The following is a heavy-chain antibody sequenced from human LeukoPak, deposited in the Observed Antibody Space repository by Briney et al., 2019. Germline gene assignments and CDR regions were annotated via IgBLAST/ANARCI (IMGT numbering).Heavy chain of an antibody. J-gene: IGHJ4*02. CDR3: ARGLRGYDYGDY. CDR2: INWNGGST. D-gene: IGHD2-15*01. Sequence: GGSLRLSCAASGFTFDDYGMSWVRQAPGKGLEWVSGINWNGGSTGYADSVKGRFTISRDSAKNSLYLQMNSLRAEDTALYYCARGLRGYDYGDYWGQGTLVTVSS. CDR1: GFTFDDYG. V-gene: IGHV3-20*04.